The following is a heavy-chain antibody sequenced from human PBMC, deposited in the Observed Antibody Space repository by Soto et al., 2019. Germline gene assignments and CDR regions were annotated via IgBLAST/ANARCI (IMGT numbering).Heavy chain of an antibody. D-gene: IGHD1-1*01. Sequence: TGGSLRLSCAASGFTFSSSAMSWVRQAPGKGLEWVSSISTSGGSTYYAASLKGRFTISRDNSKNTLYLQMNSLRVEDTAVYYCAKVQNYYYYRMDVWGQGTTVPVSS. J-gene: IGHJ6*02. CDR3: AKVQNYYYYRMDV. CDR1: GFTFSSSA. V-gene: IGHV3-23*01. CDR2: ISTSGGST.